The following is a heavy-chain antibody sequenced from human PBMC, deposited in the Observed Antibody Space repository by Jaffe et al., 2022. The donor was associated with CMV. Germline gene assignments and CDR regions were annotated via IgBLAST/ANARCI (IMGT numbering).Heavy chain of an antibody. J-gene: IGHJ6*03. CDR2: IWYDGSNK. CDR3: AREGIAKTRTHQYYYYMDV. CDR1: GLTFSSYG. D-gene: IGHD6-13*01. V-gene: IGHV3-33*08. Sequence: QVQLVESGGGVVQPGRSLRLSCAASGLTFSSYGMHWVRQAPGKGLEWVAVIWYDGSNKYHADSVKGRFTISRDNSKKMLYLQMNSLRAEDTAVYYCAREGIAKTRTHQYYYYMDVWGTGTTVTVSS.